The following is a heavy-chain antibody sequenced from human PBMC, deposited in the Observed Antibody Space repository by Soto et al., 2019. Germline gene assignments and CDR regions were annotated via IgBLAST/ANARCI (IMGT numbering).Heavy chain of an antibody. V-gene: IGHV3-66*01. CDR1: GFTVGSKY. Sequence: PGGSLRLSCAASGFTVGSKYMSWVRQAPGKGLECVSVIYSGGGTYYADSVKGRFTISRDNSKNTLYLQMNSLRAEDTAVYYCERDAGYTSGWSYFDSWGQGTLVTVSS. D-gene: IGHD6-19*01. CDR2: IYSGGGT. J-gene: IGHJ4*02. CDR3: ERDAGYTSGWSYFDS.